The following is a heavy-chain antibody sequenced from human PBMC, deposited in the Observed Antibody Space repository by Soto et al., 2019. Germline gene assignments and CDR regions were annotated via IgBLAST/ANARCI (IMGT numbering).Heavy chain of an antibody. J-gene: IGHJ4*02. CDR2: INPNSGDT. CDR1: GYTFTGYY. Sequence: QVQLVQSGAEVKKPGASVKVSCKTSGYTFTGYYIHWIRQAPGQGLEWMGWINPNSGDTNYSQDFQGRVTMTSDTSFTTAYVELTRLRSDDTAVHYCARREQWLENFDYWGQGTLVTVSS. CDR3: ARREQWLENFDY. V-gene: IGHV1-2*02. D-gene: IGHD6-19*01.